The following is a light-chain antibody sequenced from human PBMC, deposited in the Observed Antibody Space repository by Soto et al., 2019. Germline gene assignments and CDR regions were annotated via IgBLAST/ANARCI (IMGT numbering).Light chain of an antibody. V-gene: IGKV1-39*01. J-gene: IGKJ1*01. CDR3: QQSYSRMT. CDR1: QGIRND. Sequence: DIQMTQSPSSLSASVGDRVTITCRASQGIRNDLSWYQQKPGKAPKRLIYAASSLHSGVLSRFSGSRSGTDFTLTISSLQPEDFATYYCQQSYSRMTFGQGTKVHIK. CDR2: AAS.